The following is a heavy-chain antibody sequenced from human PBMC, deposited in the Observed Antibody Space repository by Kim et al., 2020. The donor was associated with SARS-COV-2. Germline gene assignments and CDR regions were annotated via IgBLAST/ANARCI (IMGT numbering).Heavy chain of an antibody. CDR3: ARDGILSYTSSWDY. Sequence: GGSLRLSCGVYEFTFRSYWMSWVRQAPGKGLEWVANIKEDGSVKQYVDSVKGRFTISRDNARNSLYLQMSSLRADDTAVYYCARDGILSYTSSWDYWGPGALVTVSS. CDR1: EFTFRSYW. D-gene: IGHD6-13*01. CDR2: IKEDGSVK. V-gene: IGHV3-7*03. J-gene: IGHJ4*02.